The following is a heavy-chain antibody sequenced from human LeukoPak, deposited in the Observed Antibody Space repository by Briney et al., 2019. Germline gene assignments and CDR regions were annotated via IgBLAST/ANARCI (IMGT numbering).Heavy chain of an antibody. CDR3: ASSTYYYGSGSYYNPNWFDP. CDR1: GFTFSSYA. CDR2: ISGSGGST. J-gene: IGHJ5*02. V-gene: IGHV3-23*01. D-gene: IGHD3-10*01. Sequence: PGGSLRLSCAASGFTFSSYAMSWVRQAPGKGLEWVSAISGSGGSTYYADSVKGRFTISRDNSKNTLYLQMNSLRAEDTAVYYCASSTYYYGSGSYYNPNWFDPWGQGTLVTVSP.